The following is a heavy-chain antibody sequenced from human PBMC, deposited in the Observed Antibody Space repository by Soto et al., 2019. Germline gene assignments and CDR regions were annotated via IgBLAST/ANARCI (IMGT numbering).Heavy chain of an antibody. J-gene: IGHJ5*01. D-gene: IGHD3-22*01. CDR1: GGTFSTYA. CDR2: IIPMFGTA. V-gene: IGHV1-69*06. CDR3: ARDEGGSGCQLDS. Sequence: QVQLVQSGAEVKKPGSSVKVSCKASGGTFSTYATSWVRQAPGQGIEWMGMIIPMFGTANYAQKFQGRVTITADKSTSTAYMELSSLRSEDTAVYYCARDEGGSGCQLDSWGQGTLVTVSS.